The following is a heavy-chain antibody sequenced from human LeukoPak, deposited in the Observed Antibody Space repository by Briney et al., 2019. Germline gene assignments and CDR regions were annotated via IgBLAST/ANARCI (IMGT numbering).Heavy chain of an antibody. D-gene: IGHD6-6*01. V-gene: IGHV3-21*04. CDR2: ISSSSSYI. CDR1: GFTFSSYS. CDR3: ARFSGSSSSGYFDY. Sequence: PGGSLRLSCAASGFTFSSYSMNWVRQAPGKGLEWVSSISSSSSYIYYADSVKGRFTISRDNAKNSLYLQMNSLRAEDTALYYCARFSGSSSSGYFDYWGQGTLVTVSS. J-gene: IGHJ4*02.